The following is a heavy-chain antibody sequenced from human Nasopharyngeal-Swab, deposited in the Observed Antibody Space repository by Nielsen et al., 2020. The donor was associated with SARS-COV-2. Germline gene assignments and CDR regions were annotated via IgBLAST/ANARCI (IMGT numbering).Heavy chain of an antibody. CDR2: FNPKSGGT. CDR3: VRDDGGVPGIPETGPPGAF. Sequence: ASVKVSCKASGYTFIGYDIHWVRQAPGQGLEWMARFNPKSGGTNFAQKFQGRVTMTGDTSIGTAYMELRRLISDDTAVYYCVRDDGGVPGIPETGPPGAFWGQGTLVTVSS. V-gene: IGHV1-2*06. D-gene: IGHD6-13*01. CDR1: GYTFIGYD. J-gene: IGHJ4*02.